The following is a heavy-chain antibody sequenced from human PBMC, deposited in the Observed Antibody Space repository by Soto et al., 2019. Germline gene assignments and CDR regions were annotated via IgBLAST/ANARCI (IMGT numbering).Heavy chain of an antibody. V-gene: IGHV3-33*01. CDR1: GFTFSSYG. CDR2: IWYDGSNK. J-gene: IGHJ4*02. CDR3: ARDVEAIVVVPAAVPSSYYFDY. Sequence: QVQLVESGGGVVHPGRSLRLSCAASGFTFSSYGMHWVRQAPGKGLEWVAVIWYDGSNKYYADSVKGRFTISRDNSKNTLYLQMNSLRAEDTAVYYCARDVEAIVVVPAAVPSSYYFDYWGQGTLFTVSS. D-gene: IGHD2-2*01.